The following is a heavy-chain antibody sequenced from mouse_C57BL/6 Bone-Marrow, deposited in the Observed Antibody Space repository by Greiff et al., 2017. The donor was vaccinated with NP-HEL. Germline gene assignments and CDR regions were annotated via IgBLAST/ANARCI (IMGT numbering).Heavy chain of an antibody. CDR3: ARPSHYYGSSPFAY. D-gene: IGHD1-1*01. CDR1: GYTFTSYW. V-gene: IGHV1-52*01. Sequence: QVQLQQPGAELVRPGSSVKLSCKASGYTFTSYWMHWVKQRPIQGLEWIGNIDPSDSETHYNQKFKDKATLTVDKSSSTAYMQLSSLTSEDSAVYYCARPSHYYGSSPFAYWGQGTLVTVSA. CDR2: IDPSDSET. J-gene: IGHJ3*01.